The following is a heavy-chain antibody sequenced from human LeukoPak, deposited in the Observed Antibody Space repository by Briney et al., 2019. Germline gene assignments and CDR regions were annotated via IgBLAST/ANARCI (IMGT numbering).Heavy chain of an antibody. J-gene: IGHJ4*02. CDR1: GFTFSSYG. Sequence: HTGGSLRLSCAASGFTFSSYGMSWVRQAPGKGLEWVSAISGSGGSTYYADSVKGRFTISRDNAKNSLYLQMNSLRAEDTAVYYCARSLGGENDYWGQGTLVTVSS. D-gene: IGHD3-16*01. CDR3: ARSLGGENDY. V-gene: IGHV3-23*01. CDR2: ISGSGGST.